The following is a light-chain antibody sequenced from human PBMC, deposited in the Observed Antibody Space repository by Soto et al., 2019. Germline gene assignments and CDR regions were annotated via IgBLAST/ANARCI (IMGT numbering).Light chain of an antibody. CDR3: QHYNSYSEA. Sequence: DIQMTQSPSTLSGSVGDRVTITCRASQPISSWLAWYQQKPGKAPKLLIYKASTLKSGVPSRFSGSGSGTEFTLTINSLQPDEFATYYCQHYNSYSEAFGQGTKVELK. CDR1: QPISSW. J-gene: IGKJ1*01. V-gene: IGKV1-5*03. CDR2: KAS.